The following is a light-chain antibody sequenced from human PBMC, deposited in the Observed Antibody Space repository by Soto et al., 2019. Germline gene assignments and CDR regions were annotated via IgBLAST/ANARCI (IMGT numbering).Light chain of an antibody. Sequence: EIVLTQSPGTLSLSPGERATLSCRASQSVSSSYLAWYQQKPGQAPRLLIYGASSRGPGNPGRFSGSGSGKGFTNTSSRLEAEDFAVEYCHEYGSSPRTVGQGAKVEIK. J-gene: IGKJ1*01. CDR3: HEYGSSPRT. CDR2: GAS. CDR1: QSVSSSY. V-gene: IGKV3-20*01.